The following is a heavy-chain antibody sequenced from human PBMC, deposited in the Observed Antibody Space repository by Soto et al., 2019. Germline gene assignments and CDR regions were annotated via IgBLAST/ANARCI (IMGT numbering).Heavy chain of an antibody. CDR3: ARHPPVLRFLEWLLQY. D-gene: IGHD3-3*01. CDR2: IGPSDSYT. CDR1: GYSFTSYW. V-gene: IGHV5-10-1*01. Sequence: RGESLKISCKGSGYSFTSYWISWVRQMPGKGLEWMGRIGPSDSYTNYSPSFQGHVTISADKSISTAYLQWSSLKASDTAMYYCARHPPVLRFLEWLLQYWGQGTLVTVSS. J-gene: IGHJ4*02.